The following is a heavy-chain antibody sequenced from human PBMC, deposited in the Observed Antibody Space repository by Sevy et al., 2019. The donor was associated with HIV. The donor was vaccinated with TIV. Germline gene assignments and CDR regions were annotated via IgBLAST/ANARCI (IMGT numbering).Heavy chain of an antibody. CDR2: INHSGST. J-gene: IGHJ4*02. Sequence: SETLSLTCAVYGGSFRGYYWTWIRQPPGKGLEWIGEINHSGSTNYNPSLKNRVTISVNTAKNQVALKLTSVTAADTAVYYRARGITHKKNYDYIWGSSRYTHRYFDYWGQGTLVTVSS. D-gene: IGHD3-16*02. CDR3: ARGITHKKNYDYIWGSSRYTHRYFDY. V-gene: IGHV4-34*01. CDR1: GGSFRGYY.